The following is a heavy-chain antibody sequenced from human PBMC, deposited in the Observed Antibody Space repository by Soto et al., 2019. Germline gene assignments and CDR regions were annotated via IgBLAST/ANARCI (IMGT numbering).Heavy chain of an antibody. V-gene: IGHV3-21*01. CDR2: ISSSSSYI. CDR3: ARDLWVYYDSSGYHY. CDR1: GFTFSSYS. Sequence: GGSLRLSCAASGFTFSSYSMNWVRQAPGKGLEWVSSISSSSSYIYYADSVKGRFTISRDNAKNSLYLQMNSLRAEDTAVYYCARDLWVYYDSSGYHYWGQGTLVTVSS. D-gene: IGHD3-22*01. J-gene: IGHJ4*02.